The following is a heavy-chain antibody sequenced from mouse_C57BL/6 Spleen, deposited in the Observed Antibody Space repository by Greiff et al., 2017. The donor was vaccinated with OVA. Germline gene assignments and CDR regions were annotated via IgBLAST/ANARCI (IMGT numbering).Heavy chain of an antibody. V-gene: IGHV5-9*01. CDR2: ISGGGGNT. CDR1: GFTFSSYP. D-gene: IGHD2-3*01. J-gene: IGHJ2*01. CDR3: ASLYDGYYGRDD. Sequence: EVKLVESGGGLVKPGGSLKLSCAASGFTFSSYPMYWVRPTPEKRLEWVAPISGGGGNTYYPDRVKGRFTISRDNAKNTLYLQMSSLRSEDTSLYYCASLYDGYYGRDDWGQGTTRTVSS.